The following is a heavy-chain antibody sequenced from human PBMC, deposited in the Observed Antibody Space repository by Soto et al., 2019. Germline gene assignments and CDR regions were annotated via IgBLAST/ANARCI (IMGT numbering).Heavy chain of an antibody. CDR1: GFTFSSYA. CDR2: ISGSGGST. D-gene: IGHD5-18*01. CDR3: AKARYSYGTSADY. J-gene: IGHJ4*02. Sequence: EVQLLESGGGLVQPGGSLRLSCAASGFTFSSYAMSWVRQAPGKGLEWVSAISGSGGSTYYADSVKGRFTISRDNSKNTLYLQLNSLRAEDTAVYYCAKARYSYGTSADYWGQGTLVTVSS. V-gene: IGHV3-23*01.